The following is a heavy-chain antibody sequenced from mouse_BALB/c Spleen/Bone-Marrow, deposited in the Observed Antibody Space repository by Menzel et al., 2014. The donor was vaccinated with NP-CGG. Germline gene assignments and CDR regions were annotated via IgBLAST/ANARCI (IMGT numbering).Heavy chain of an antibody. D-gene: IGHD4-1*01. CDR2: IHLGSAGA. CDR3: TRDAGNFDY. J-gene: IGHJ2*01. Sequence: VQLQQSGAELVRPGASVKLSCKALGYTFTDYEIHWVKQTPVHGLEWIGVIHLGSAGAAYNQKFKGKATLTADKSSSTAYMELSGLTTEDSAVYYCTRDAGNFDYWGQGTTLTVSS. V-gene: IGHV1-15*01. CDR1: GYTFTDYE.